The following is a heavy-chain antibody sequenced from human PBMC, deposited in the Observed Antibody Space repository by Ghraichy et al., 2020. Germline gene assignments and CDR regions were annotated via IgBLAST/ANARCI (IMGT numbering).Heavy chain of an antibody. J-gene: IGHJ6*02. Sequence: GGSLRLSCAASGFTFSNAWMSWVRQAPGKGLEWVGRIKSKTDGGTTDYAAPVKGRFTISRDDSKNTLYLQMNSLKTEDTAVYYCTTDRSRVWVQLWTASYYYGMDVWGQGTTVTVSS. CDR2: IKSKTDGGTT. V-gene: IGHV3-15*01. D-gene: IGHD5-18*01. CDR3: TTDRSRVWVQLWTASYYYGMDV. CDR1: GFTFSNAW.